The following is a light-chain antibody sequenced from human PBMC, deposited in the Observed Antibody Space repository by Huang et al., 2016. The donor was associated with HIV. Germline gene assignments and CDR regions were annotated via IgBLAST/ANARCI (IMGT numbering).Light chain of an antibody. V-gene: IGKV1-39*01. CDR3: QQSDNIPPT. Sequence: DIQMTQSPSSLSAAVGDRVTITCRASQNINRYLNWYQKKAWKAPKVLIYGASILHSVVPARFSGSGSGTDFTLTISSLQPDDFATYYCQQSDNIPPTFGQGTRV. CDR2: GAS. J-gene: IGKJ1*01. CDR1: QNINRY.